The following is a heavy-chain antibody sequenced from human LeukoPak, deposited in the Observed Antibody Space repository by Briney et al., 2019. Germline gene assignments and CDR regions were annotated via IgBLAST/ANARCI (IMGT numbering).Heavy chain of an antibody. Sequence: PGGSLRLSCAASGFTFSSYGMHWVRQAPGKGLEWVAVISYDGSNKYYADPVKGRFTISRDNSKNTLYLQMNSLRAEDTAVYYCANGAVADYWGQGTLVTVSS. V-gene: IGHV3-30*18. D-gene: IGHD6-19*01. CDR2: ISYDGSNK. CDR1: GFTFSSYG. CDR3: ANGAVADY. J-gene: IGHJ4*02.